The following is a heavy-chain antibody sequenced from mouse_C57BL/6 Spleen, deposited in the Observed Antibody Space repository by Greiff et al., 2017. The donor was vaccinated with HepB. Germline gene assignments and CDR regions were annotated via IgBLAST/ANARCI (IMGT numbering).Heavy chain of an antibody. CDR2: IYPGDGDT. CDR3: ARKDMMDTTRFDY. CDR1: GYAFSSSW. Sequence: VQLQESGPELVKPGASVKISCKASGYAFSSSWMNWVKQRPGKGLEWIGRIYPGDGDTNYNWKFKGKATLTADKSSSTAYKQLSSQTSEDSAVYFRARKDMMDTTRFDYWGQGTTLTVSS. D-gene: IGHD2-3*01. V-gene: IGHV1-82*01. J-gene: IGHJ2*01.